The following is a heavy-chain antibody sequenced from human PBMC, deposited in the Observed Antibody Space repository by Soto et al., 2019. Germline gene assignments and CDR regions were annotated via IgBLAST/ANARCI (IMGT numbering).Heavy chain of an antibody. D-gene: IGHD6-6*01. V-gene: IGHV5-51*01. CDR2: IYPGDSDT. Sequence: PGASLKICCQGAGYSFGSYRIGWVRQMARKDLEWMGIIYPGDSDTRYSPSFQGQVTISADKSLRTAYLQWTSLKASDTALYYCARTRSFTLGFYYDGMDVWGQGTTVTVSS. J-gene: IGHJ6*02. CDR3: ARTRSFTLGFYYDGMDV. CDR1: GYSFGSYR.